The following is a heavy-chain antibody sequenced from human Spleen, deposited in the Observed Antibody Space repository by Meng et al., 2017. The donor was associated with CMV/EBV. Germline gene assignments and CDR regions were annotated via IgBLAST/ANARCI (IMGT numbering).Heavy chain of an antibody. Sequence: GKLPQGGAGMLKPSGTLSLTWAVYGGSFSGYYWSWIRQPPGKGLEWIGEINHSGSTYYNPSLKSRVTISVDTSKNQFSLKLSSVTAADTAVYYCARELMTTVTYNWFDPWGQGTLVTVSS. J-gene: IGHJ5*02. CDR1: GGSFSGYY. D-gene: IGHD4-11*01. CDR3: ARELMTTVTYNWFDP. V-gene: IGHV4-34*01. CDR2: INHSGST.